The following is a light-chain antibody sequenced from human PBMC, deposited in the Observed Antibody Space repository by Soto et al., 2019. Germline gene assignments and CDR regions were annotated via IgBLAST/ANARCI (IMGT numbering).Light chain of an antibody. V-gene: IGKV1-39*01. CDR1: QSISNH. Sequence: DIQMTQSPSSLSASVEDRVIITCRASQSISNHLNWYQQKPGKAPKLLIFAASSLQSGVPSRFSGSGSGTDFTLTISSLQSEDFAVYYCQQYNDWLTFGGGTKVDIK. CDR2: AAS. CDR3: QQYNDWLT. J-gene: IGKJ4*01.